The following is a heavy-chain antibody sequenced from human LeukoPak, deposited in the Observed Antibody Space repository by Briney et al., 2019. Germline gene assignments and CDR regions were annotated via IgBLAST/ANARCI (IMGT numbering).Heavy chain of an antibody. CDR2: INTNTGNP. D-gene: IGHD2-2*01. CDR1: GYTLTSDG. CDR3: ARALPGCGSTNCYGLET. Sequence: ASVKVSCEASGYTLTSDGMNWVRQAPGQGLEWMGWINTNTGNPTYGQGFTGRFVFSLDTSVNTAYLQISSLQAEDTAVYYCARALPGCGSTNCYGLETWGQGTLVTVSS. J-gene: IGHJ5*02. V-gene: IGHV7-4-1*02.